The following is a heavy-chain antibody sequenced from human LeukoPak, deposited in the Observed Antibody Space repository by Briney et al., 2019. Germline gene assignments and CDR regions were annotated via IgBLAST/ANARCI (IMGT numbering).Heavy chain of an antibody. V-gene: IGHV4-59*08. CDR2: IYYSGSS. D-gene: IGHD2-21*02. CDR3: ARAVVTALFDC. CDR1: GGSISSYY. J-gene: IGHJ4*02. Sequence: SETLSLTCTDSGGSISSYYWSWIRQPPGKGLEWIGYIYYSGSSNYNPSLKSRVTISVDTSKNQCSLKLSSVTAADTAVYYCARAVVTALFDCWGQGTLVTVSS.